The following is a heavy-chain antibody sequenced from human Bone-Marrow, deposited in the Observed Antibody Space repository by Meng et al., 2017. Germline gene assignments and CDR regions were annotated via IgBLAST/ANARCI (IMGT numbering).Heavy chain of an antibody. CDR1: GFTFSSYW. Sequence: GESLKISCAASGFTFSSYWMSWVRQAPGKGLEWVANIKQDGSEKDYVDSVKGRFTISRDNAKNSLYLQMNSLRVEDTAVYYCARSPIDKYDLSALPLDYWGQGTLVTVSS. V-gene: IGHV3-7*01. CDR3: ARSPIDKYDLSALPLDY. D-gene: IGHD3-22*01. CDR2: IKQDGSEK. J-gene: IGHJ4*02.